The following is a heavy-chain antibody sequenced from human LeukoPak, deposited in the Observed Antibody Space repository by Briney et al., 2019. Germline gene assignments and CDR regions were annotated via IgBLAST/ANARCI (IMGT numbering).Heavy chain of an antibody. CDR2: ISGSGGSA. J-gene: IGHJ4*02. V-gene: IGHV3-23*01. D-gene: IGHD6-19*01. Sequence: PGGCVRLSCAASGSTFSSYAMSWVRQAPGKGLEWVSAISGSGGSAYYADSVKGRFTISRDNSKNTLYLQMNSLRAEDTAVYYCAKEDRIAVAGRFGGYWGQGTLVTVSS. CDR3: AKEDRIAVAGRFGGY. CDR1: GSTFSSYA.